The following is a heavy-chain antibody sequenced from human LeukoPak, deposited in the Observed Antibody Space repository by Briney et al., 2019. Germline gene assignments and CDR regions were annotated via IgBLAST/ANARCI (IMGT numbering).Heavy chain of an antibody. CDR3: ARRQRFGELYDYYYGMDV. CDR1: GGTFSSYA. D-gene: IGHD3-10*01. CDR2: IIPILGIA. J-gene: IGHJ6*02. Sequence: SVKVSCKASGGTFSSYAISWVRQAPGQGLEWMGRIIPILGIANYAQKFQGRVTITADKSTSTAYMELSSLRSEDTAVYYCARRQRFGELYDYYYGMDVWGQGTTVTVSS. V-gene: IGHV1-69*04.